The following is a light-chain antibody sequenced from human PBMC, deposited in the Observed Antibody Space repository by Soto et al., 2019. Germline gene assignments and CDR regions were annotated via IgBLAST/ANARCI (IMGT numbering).Light chain of an antibody. J-gene: IGKJ2*01. CDR2: DAS. Sequence: EVVMTQSPATLSVSPGERATLSCRASQSVSRNLAWYQQRPGRAPRHLIYDASTRATNIPTSFRGSGSGTEFTLTISRLQSEDFAVSYWQQYNHWPLYPFGQGTKLEIK. V-gene: IGKV3-15*01. CDR1: QSVSRN. CDR3: QQYNHWPLYP.